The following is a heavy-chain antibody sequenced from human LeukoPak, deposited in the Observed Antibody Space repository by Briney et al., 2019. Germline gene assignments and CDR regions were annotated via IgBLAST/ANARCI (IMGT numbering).Heavy chain of an antibody. J-gene: IGHJ4*02. Sequence: SETLSLTCTVSGGSISSSSYYWGWIRQPPGKGLEWIGSIYYSGSTYYNPSLKSRVTISVDTSKNQFSRKLSSVTAADTAVYYCARDYGDYAYYFDYWGQGTLVTVSS. CDR1: GGSISSSSYY. CDR3: ARDYGDYAYYFDY. V-gene: IGHV4-39*01. CDR2: IYYSGST. D-gene: IGHD4-17*01.